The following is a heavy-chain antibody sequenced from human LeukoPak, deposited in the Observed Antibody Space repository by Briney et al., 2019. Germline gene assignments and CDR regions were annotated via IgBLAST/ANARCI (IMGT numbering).Heavy chain of an antibody. CDR1: GGSISGYY. J-gene: IGHJ4*02. V-gene: IGHV4-4*07. D-gene: IGHD3-10*01. CDR3: ARAGDGSGSYDNADYDY. Sequence: SETLSLTCTASGGSISGYYWNWIRQPAGKGLEWIGRIYISGSTNYNPSLKSRVTMSIDTSKNQFSLKLSSVTAADTAVYYCARAGDGSGSYDNADYDYWGQGTLVTVSS. CDR2: IYISGST.